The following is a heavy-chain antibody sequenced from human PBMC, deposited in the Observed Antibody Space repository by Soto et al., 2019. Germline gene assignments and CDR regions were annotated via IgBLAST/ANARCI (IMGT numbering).Heavy chain of an antibody. CDR2: LYSGGTT. D-gene: IGHD3-10*01. V-gene: IGHV3-53*01. CDR1: GFNFIRKY. J-gene: IGHJ4*02. CDR3: ARGLYDSGSFYFDF. Sequence: EVQLVESGGGLIQPGGSLRLSCAASGFNFIRKYMIWVRQAPGKGLEWVSILYSGGTTYYADSVKGRFTISRDTSENTRYLQMNSLRAEDTAVYYCARGLYDSGSFYFDFWGQGTLVTVSS.